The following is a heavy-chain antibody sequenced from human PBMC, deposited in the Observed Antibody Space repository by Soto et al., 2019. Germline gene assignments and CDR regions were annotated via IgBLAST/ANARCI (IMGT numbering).Heavy chain of an antibody. J-gene: IGHJ4*02. Sequence: KESGPTLVKPTQTLTLTCTFSGFSLSTSGVGVGWIRQPPGKALEWLALIYWDDEKRYSPSLKNRLTITKDTSNNQVVLTMTNMDPVDTATYFCAHSPLGQLLLYFDFWGQGTLVTVSS. CDR2: IYWDDEK. V-gene: IGHV2-5*02. CDR1: GFSLSTSGVG. D-gene: IGHD2-15*01. CDR3: AHSPLGQLLLYFDF.